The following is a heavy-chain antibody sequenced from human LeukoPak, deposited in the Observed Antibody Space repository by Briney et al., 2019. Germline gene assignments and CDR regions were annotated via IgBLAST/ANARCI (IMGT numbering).Heavy chain of an antibody. CDR1: GVSISSYY. CDR3: AREGATIEYSSSSDAFDI. J-gene: IGHJ3*02. Sequence: PSETLSLTCTVSGVSISSYYWSWIRQPPGKGLEWIGYIYYSGSTNYNPSLKSRVTISVDTSKNQFFLKLSSVTAADTAVYYCAREGATIEYSSSSDAFDIWGQGTMVTVSS. D-gene: IGHD6-6*01. V-gene: IGHV4-59*01. CDR2: IYYSGST.